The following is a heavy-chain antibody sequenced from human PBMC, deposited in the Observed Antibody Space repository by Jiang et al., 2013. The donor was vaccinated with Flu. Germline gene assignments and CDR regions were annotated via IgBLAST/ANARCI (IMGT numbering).Heavy chain of an antibody. CDR3: ARVLMGATTGLGY. D-gene: IGHD1-26*01. Sequence: LLKPSETLSLTCAVYGGSFRGYYWSWIRQPPGKGLEWIGEINHSGSTNYNPSLKSRVTISVDTSKNQFSLKLSSVTAADTAVYYCARVLMGATTGLGYWGQGTLVTVSS. CDR2: INHSGST. CDR1: GGSFRGYY. V-gene: IGHV4-34*01. J-gene: IGHJ4*02.